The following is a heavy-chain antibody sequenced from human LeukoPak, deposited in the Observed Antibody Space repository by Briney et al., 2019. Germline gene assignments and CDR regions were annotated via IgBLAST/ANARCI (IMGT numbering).Heavy chain of an antibody. CDR2: ITSGASVI. Sequence: GGSLRLSCVASGFTLKSYHVNWVRQAPGKGLEWLSGITSGASVIYYADSVKGRFTISRDDAKNSVFLQMSGLTVDDTAVYYCARKRLADLGDDTSFGGTPFDSWGQGTLVIVSS. CDR1: GFTLKSYH. CDR3: ARKRLADLGDDTSFGGTPFDS. J-gene: IGHJ4*02. D-gene: IGHD3-16*01. V-gene: IGHV3-48*03.